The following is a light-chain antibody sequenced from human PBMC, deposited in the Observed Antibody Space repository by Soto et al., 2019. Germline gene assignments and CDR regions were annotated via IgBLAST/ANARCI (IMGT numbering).Light chain of an antibody. CDR3: QQYNSYS. CDR2: KAS. Sequence: DLKMTHSPSTLSASVGDRVTITCRASQSISSWLAWYQQKPGKAPKLLIYKASSLESGVPSRFSGSGSGTEFTLTISSLQPDDFATYYCQQYNSYSFGQGTKVDIK. J-gene: IGKJ1*01. CDR1: QSISSW. V-gene: IGKV1-5*03.